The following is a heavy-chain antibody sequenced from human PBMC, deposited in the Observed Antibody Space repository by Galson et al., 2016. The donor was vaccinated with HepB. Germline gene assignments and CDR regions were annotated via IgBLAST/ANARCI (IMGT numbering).Heavy chain of an antibody. CDR1: GFTFSDYY. CDR2: ISSSGSTK. CDR3: VRRRTYYYGFDV. J-gene: IGHJ6*02. V-gene: IGHV3-11*01. Sequence: SLRLSCAASGFTFSDYYMTWIRQAPGKGLEWVSYISSSGSTKFYADSVKGRFTISRDNAKNSLYLQMNSLRAEDTALYYCVRRRTYYYGFDVWGQGTTVTVSS.